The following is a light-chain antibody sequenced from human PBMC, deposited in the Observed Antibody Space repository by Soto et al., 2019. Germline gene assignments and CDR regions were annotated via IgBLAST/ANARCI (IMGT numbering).Light chain of an antibody. V-gene: IGKV1-27*01. Sequence: DIQMTQSPTSLSASVGDRVTITCRASQDIRIFVAWYQQKPGKAPKLLIYAASTLQSGVPSRFSGSGSGTDFTLTITTLQPEDVATYSCQKYSSVPVFGPGTKVEIK. CDR3: QKYSSVPV. CDR2: AAS. CDR1: QDIRIF. J-gene: IGKJ3*01.